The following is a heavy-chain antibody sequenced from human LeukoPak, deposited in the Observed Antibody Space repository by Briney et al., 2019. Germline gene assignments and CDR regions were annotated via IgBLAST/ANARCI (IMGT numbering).Heavy chain of an antibody. CDR1: GYTFTGYY. CDR3: ARVWGYAANLNY. Sequence: ASVKVSCKASGYTFTGYYMHWARQAPGQGLEWMGWINPNSGGTNYAQKFQGRVTMTRDTSISTAYMELSRLRSDDTAVYYCARVWGYAANLNYWGQGTLVTVSS. CDR2: INPNSGGT. D-gene: IGHD3-16*01. J-gene: IGHJ4*02. V-gene: IGHV1-2*02.